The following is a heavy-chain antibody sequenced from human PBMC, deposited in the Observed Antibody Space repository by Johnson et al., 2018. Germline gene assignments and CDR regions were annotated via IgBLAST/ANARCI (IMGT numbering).Heavy chain of an antibody. CDR3: TKGVTMVHRAFYMDV. CDR2: IAYDGSKK. V-gene: IGHV3-30*18. D-gene: IGHD3-10*01. J-gene: IGHJ6*03. CDR1: GFTFSSYG. Sequence: QVQLVQSGGGVVQPGRSMRLSCAASGFTFSSYGMHWVRQAPGKGLEWVAVIAYDGSKKYYADSVKGRFTISRDNSKNTLYLQMNSLRAADTAVYYCTKGVTMVHRAFYMDVWGKGTTVTVSS.